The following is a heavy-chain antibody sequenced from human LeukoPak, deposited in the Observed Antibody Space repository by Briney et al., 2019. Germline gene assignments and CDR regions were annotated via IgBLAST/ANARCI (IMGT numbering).Heavy chain of an antibody. D-gene: IGHD3-22*01. V-gene: IGHV4-34*01. CDR2: INHSGST. CDR1: GGSFSGYY. Sequence: SETLSLTCAVYGGSFSGYYWSWIRQPPGKGLEWIGEINHSGSTNYNPSLKSRVTISVDTAKNQFSLQLKSVTAEDTAVYYCVRCYYDSSDNPLFDYWGQGTLVTVSS. CDR3: VRCYYDSSDNPLFDY. J-gene: IGHJ4*02.